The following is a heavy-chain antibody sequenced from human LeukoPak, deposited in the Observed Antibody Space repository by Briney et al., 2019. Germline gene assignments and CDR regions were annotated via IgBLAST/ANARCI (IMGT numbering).Heavy chain of an antibody. CDR1: GGSISSYY. CDR3: ARGRAYGIAADFDY. CDR2: IYYSGST. J-gene: IGHJ4*02. D-gene: IGHD6-13*01. V-gene: IGHV4-59*01. Sequence: SEALSLTCTVSGGSISSYYWSWIRQPPGKGLGWIGYIYYSGSTNYNPSLKSRVTISVDTSKNQFSLKLSSVTAADTAVYYCARGRAYGIAADFDYWGQGTMVTVSS.